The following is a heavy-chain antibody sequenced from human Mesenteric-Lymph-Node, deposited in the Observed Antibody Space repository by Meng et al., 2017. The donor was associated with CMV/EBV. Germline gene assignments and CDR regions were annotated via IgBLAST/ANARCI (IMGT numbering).Heavy chain of an antibody. D-gene: IGHD3-16*02. J-gene: IGHJ6*02. CDR3: ARGRYSDYGMDV. CDR2: ISSSSNYI. CDR1: GFTFSTYS. Sequence: GGSLRLSCAASGFTFSTYSMNWVRQAPGKGLEWVSSISSSSNYIYYTDSVKGRFTISRDNAKNSLYLQMNSLRAEDTAVYYCARGRYSDYGMDVWGQGTTVTVSS. V-gene: IGHV3-21*01.